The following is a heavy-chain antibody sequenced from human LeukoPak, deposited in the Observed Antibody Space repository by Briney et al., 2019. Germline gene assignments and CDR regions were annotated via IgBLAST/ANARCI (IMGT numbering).Heavy chain of an antibody. V-gene: IGHV3-23*01. D-gene: IGHD2-15*01. CDR2: ISGSGGST. Sequence: PGGSLRLSCAASGFTFSSYAMSWVRQAPGKGLEWVSAISGSGGSTYYADSVKGRFTISRDNSKNTLYLQMNSLRAEDTAVYYCAKDLQYCSGGSCYTPLIFAYWGLGTLVTVSS. CDR1: GFTFSSYA. J-gene: IGHJ4*02. CDR3: AKDLQYCSGGSCYTPLIFAY.